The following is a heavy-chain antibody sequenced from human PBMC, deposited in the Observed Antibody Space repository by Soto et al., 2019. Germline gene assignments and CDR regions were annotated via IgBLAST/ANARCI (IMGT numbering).Heavy chain of an antibody. CDR3: ARELVERYSSGWYDS. V-gene: IGHV1-18*01. D-gene: IGHD6-19*01. CDR1: GYTFTSYG. J-gene: IGHJ5*01. Sequence: GASVKVSCKASGYTFTSYGITWVRQAPGQGLEWLAWISAYNGNTNYAQKLQGRVTVTTDTSTSTAYMELRSLRSDDTAVYYCARELVERYSSGWYDSWGQGTLVTVSS. CDR2: ISAYNGNT.